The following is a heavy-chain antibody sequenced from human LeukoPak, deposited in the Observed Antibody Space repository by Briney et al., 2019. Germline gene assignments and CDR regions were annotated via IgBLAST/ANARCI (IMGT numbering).Heavy chain of an antibody. Sequence: GGSLRLSXVASEFTFSSYSMNWVRQAPGKGLEWVSYISSSSSTIYYADSVKGRFTISRDNAKDSLYLQMSSLRAEDTAVYYCASGAAVGASRFDYWGQGTLVTVSS. CDR1: EFTFSSYS. CDR2: ISSSSSTI. D-gene: IGHD6-13*01. CDR3: ASGAAVGASRFDY. J-gene: IGHJ4*02. V-gene: IGHV3-48*01.